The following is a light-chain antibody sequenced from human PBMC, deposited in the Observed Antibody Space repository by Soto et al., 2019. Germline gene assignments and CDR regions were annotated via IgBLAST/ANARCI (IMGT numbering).Light chain of an antibody. CDR1: SSDVGSYNL. Sequence: QSALTQPASVSVSPGQSITISCTGTSSDVGSYNLVSWYQQHPGKAPKLIIYEDSERPSGVSHRFSGSKSGNTASLIISWLQAEDVAEYYCCSYESPRLLGGGTK. J-gene: IGLJ2*01. V-gene: IGLV2-23*01. CDR2: EDS. CDR3: CSYESPRL.